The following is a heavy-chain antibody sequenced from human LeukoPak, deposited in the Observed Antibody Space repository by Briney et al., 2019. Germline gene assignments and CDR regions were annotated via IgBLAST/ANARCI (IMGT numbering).Heavy chain of an antibody. Sequence: PGGSLRLSCAASGCTFNSYAMSWVRQASGKGLEWVSTVTGSGSATYYADSVKGRFIISRDNSKNTLYLQMNSLRADDTALYYCAKAMSTVMGGTDYWGQGTLVTVSS. CDR3: AKAMSTVMGGTDY. D-gene: IGHD4-17*01. CDR1: GCTFNSYA. V-gene: IGHV3-23*01. J-gene: IGHJ4*02. CDR2: VTGSGSAT.